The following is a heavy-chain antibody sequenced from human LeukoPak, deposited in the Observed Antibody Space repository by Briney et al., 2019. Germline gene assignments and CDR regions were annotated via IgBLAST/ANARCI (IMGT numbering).Heavy chain of an antibody. Sequence: GGSLRLSCAASGFAFSNRWMSWVRQAPGKGLEWVANINQGGSVQKYVDSVTGRFTISRDDATDSLYLQMDSLRADDTAVYFCAATDPFNSGYLDIWGPGTLVTVSS. V-gene: IGHV3-7*01. J-gene: IGHJ4*02. CDR2: INQGGSVQ. CDR1: GFAFSNRW. D-gene: IGHD3-9*01. CDR3: AATDPFNSGYLDI.